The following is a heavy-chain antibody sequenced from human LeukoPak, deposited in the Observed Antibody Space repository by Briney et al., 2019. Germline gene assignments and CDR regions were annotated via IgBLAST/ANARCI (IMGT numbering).Heavy chain of an antibody. CDR2: ISGSGGST. CDR3: ARDGVPAANDY. D-gene: IGHD6-13*01. Sequence: GGSLRLSCAASGFTFSSYAMSWVRQAPGKGLEWVSAISGSGGSTYYADSVKGRFTISRDNAKNSLYLQMNSLRAEDTAVYYCARDGVPAANDYWGQGTLVTVSS. J-gene: IGHJ4*02. CDR1: GFTFSSYA. V-gene: IGHV3-23*01.